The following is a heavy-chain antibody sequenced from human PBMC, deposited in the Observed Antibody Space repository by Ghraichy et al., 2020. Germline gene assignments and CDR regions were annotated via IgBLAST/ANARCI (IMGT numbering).Heavy chain of an antibody. CDR1: GYTFTGYY. V-gene: IGHV1-2*06. Sequence: ASVKVSCKASGYTFTGYYMHWVRQAPGQGLEWMGRINPNSGGTNYAQKFQGRVTMTRDTSISTAYMELSRLRSDDTAVYYCAREGWDIVVVPAAEPYGMDVWGQGTTVTVSS. CDR2: INPNSGGT. CDR3: AREGWDIVVVPAAEPYGMDV. D-gene: IGHD2-2*01. J-gene: IGHJ6*02.